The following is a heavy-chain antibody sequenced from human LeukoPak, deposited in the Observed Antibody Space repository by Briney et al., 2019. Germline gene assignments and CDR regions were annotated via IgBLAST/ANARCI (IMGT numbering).Heavy chain of an antibody. CDR2: MNPNSGNT. V-gene: IGHV1-8*01. Sequence: ASVKVSCKASGYTFTSYDINWVRQATGQGLEWMGWMNPNSGNTDYAQKFQGRVTMTRNTSISTAYMELSSLRSEDTAVHYCARRGLTWGAKNWFDPWGQGTLVTVSS. D-gene: IGHD1-26*01. CDR3: ARRGLTWGAKNWFDP. J-gene: IGHJ5*02. CDR1: GYTFTSYD.